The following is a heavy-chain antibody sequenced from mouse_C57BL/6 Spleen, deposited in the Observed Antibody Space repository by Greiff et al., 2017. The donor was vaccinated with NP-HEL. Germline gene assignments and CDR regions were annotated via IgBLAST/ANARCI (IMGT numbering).Heavy chain of an antibody. CDR1: GFTFSSYG. J-gene: IGHJ1*03. V-gene: IGHV5-6*01. D-gene: IGHD2-1*01. Sequence: DVQLVESGGDLVKPGGSLKLSCAASGFTFSSYGMSWVRQTPDKRLEWVATISRGGSYTYYPDSVKGRFTISRDNAKNTLYLQMSSLESEDTAMYYCARSGNYYFDVWGTGTTVTVSS. CDR2: ISRGGSYT. CDR3: ARSGNYYFDV.